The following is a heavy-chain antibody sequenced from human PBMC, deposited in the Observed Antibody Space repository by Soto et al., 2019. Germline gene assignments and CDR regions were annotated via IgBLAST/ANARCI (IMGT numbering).Heavy chain of an antibody. D-gene: IGHD3-10*01. J-gene: IGHJ6*02. V-gene: IGHV3-21*01. Sequence: LRLSCAASGFTFSSHNMNWVRQAPGKGLEWVSWISSSSNYIYYSDLVKGRFTISRDNAKDSLYLQMNSLRVEDTAVYYCARYIWFGELLSYGMDVWGQGTTVTVSS. CDR3: ARYIWFGELLSYGMDV. CDR2: ISSSSNYI. CDR1: GFTFSSHN.